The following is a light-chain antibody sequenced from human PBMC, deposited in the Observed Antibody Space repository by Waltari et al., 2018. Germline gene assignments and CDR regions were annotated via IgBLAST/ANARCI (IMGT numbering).Light chain of an antibody. CDR3: QQYNSWPPYT. CDR2: DAS. J-gene: IGKJ2*01. CDR1: QSVSSN. V-gene: IGKV3-15*01. Sequence: IVMTQSPATLSVSPGERATLSCRASQSVSSNLACYQQKPGQAPRLLLYDASTRATGIPARFSGSGSGTEFTLTISSLQSEDLAVYYCQQYNSWPPYTFGQGTKLEIK.